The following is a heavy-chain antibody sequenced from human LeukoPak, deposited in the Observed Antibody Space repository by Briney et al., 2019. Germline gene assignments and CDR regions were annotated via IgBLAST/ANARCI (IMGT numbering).Heavy chain of an antibody. CDR2: VYYSGST. D-gene: IGHD3-16*01. Sequence: KPSETLSLTCNVSGGSISSHYWSWIRQPPGRGLEWIGYVYYSGSTDYNPSLKSRVTISVDTSKNQFSLKLSSVTAADTAVYYCARPRGGSFDYWGQGTLVTVSS. V-gene: IGHV4-59*08. J-gene: IGHJ4*02. CDR1: GGSISSHY. CDR3: ARPRGGSFDY.